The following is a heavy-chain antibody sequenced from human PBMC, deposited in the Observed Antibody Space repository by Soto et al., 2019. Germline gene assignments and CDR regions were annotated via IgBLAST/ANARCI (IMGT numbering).Heavy chain of an antibody. CDR3: ARDRSGYGDYVYWFGY. CDR1: GYTFTSYG. D-gene: IGHD4-17*01. J-gene: IGHJ4*02. Sequence: QVQLVQSGAEVKKPGASVKVSCKASGYTFTSYGISWVRQAPGQGLERMGWISAYNGNTNYAQKLQGRVTMTTDTSTGTGYMEMRSLRSEDTAVYYCARDRSGYGDYVYWFGYWGQGTLVTV. CDR2: ISAYNGNT. V-gene: IGHV1-18*01.